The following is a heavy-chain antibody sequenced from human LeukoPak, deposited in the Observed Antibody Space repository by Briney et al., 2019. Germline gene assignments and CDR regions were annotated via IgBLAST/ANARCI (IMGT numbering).Heavy chain of an antibody. Sequence: GGSLRLSCAASGFTVRSNYISWVRQAPGKGLEWVSLIYSGGRTSYADSVKGRFTFSRDNSKNTLYLQMNSLRAEDTAVYYCARDRVNWNDVGGLFDYWGKGTLVTVSS. CDR1: GFTVRSNY. V-gene: IGHV3-53*01. J-gene: IGHJ4*02. CDR2: IYSGGRT. CDR3: ARDRVNWNDVGGLFDY. D-gene: IGHD1-1*01.